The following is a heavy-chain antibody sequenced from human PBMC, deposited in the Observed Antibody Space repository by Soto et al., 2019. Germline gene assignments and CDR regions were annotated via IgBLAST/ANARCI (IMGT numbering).Heavy chain of an antibody. V-gene: IGHV3-21*01. J-gene: IGHJ4*02. CDR3: GRDTNFYASGSGVDY. Sequence: EVQLVESGGGLVEPGGSLRLSCAASGFTFSSYSRNWVRQAPGKGLEWVSSITSSNNYIHYAASVEGRFTISRDNAKSSLYLQMNSLRAEDTAVYYCGRDTNFYASGSGVDYWGQGTLVTVSS. CDR2: ITSSNNYI. CDR1: GFTFSSYS. D-gene: IGHD3-10*01.